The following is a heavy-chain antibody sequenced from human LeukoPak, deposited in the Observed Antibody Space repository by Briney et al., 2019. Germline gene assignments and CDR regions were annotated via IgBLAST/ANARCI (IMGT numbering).Heavy chain of an antibody. CDR3: ARDGQQLVHGPKDWFDP. Sequence: PSETLSLTCTVSGGSISSGGYYWSWIRQHPGKGLEWIGYIYYSGSTYYNPSLKSRVTISVDTSKNQFSLKLSSVTAADTAVYYCARDGQQLVHGPKDWFDPWGQGTLVTVSS. D-gene: IGHD6-13*01. V-gene: IGHV4-31*03. CDR1: GGSISSGGYY. CDR2: IYYSGST. J-gene: IGHJ5*02.